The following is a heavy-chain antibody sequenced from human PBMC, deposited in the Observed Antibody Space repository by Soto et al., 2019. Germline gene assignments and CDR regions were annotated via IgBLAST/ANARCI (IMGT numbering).Heavy chain of an antibody. J-gene: IGHJ3*02. D-gene: IGHD2-2*01. CDR2: ISWNSGSI. V-gene: IGHV3-9*01. CDR1: GFTFDDYA. Sequence: GGSLRLSCAASGFTFDDYAMHWVRQAPGKGLEWVSGISWNSGSIGYADSVKGRFTISRDNAKNSLYLQMNSLRAEDTDLYYCAKGRAIISSAFDICGQGTMDTVPS. CDR3: AKGRAIISSAFDI.